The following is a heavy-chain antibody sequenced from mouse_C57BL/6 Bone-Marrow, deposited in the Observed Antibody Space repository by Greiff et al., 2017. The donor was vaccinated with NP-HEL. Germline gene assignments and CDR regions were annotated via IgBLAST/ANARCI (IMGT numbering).Heavy chain of an antibody. CDR2: IRSKSNNYAT. J-gene: IGHJ4*01. V-gene: IGHV10-1*01. CDR3: VRTRYYGSRNYAMDY. CDR1: GFSFNTYA. D-gene: IGHD1-1*01. Sequence: GGGLVQPKGSLKLSCAASGFSFNTYAMNWVRQAPGKGLEWVGRIRSKSNNYATYYAESVKDRLTITRDEPESMLYLQMNNLKTEDTAMYYCVRTRYYGSRNYAMDYWGQGTSVTVSS.